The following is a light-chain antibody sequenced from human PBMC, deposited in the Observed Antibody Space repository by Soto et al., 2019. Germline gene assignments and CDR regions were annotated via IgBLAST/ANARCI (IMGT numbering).Light chain of an antibody. J-gene: IGLJ2*01. V-gene: IGLV2-8*01. CDR3: RAYVGNNNLV. CDR2: EVN. Sequence: QSALTQPPSASGSPGQSVTISCTGTSSDVGAYNYISWYQKLPGKAPKLMIYEVNKRTSWVPDRFSGSKSGNTASLTVSGLKYEDEADYFCRAYVGNNNLVFGGGTKLTVL. CDR1: SSDVGAYNY.